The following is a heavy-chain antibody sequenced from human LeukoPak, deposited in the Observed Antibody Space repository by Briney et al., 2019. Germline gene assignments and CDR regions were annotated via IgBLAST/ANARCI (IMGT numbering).Heavy chain of an antibody. Sequence: GGSLRLACAASGFTLRSYWMHWVRQAPGKGLVWVSRINTDGSSTTYADSVKGRFTISRDNAKNTLYLQMNSLRAEDTAVYYCARRGVPAATSFYLDYWGQGTLVTVSS. CDR2: INTDGSST. CDR1: GFTLRSYW. CDR3: ARRGVPAATSFYLDY. V-gene: IGHV3-74*01. D-gene: IGHD2-2*01. J-gene: IGHJ4*02.